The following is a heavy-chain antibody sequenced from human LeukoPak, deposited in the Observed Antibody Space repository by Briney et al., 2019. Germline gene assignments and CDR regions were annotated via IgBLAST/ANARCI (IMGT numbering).Heavy chain of an antibody. CDR2: ISGSGGST. CDR1: GFTFSSYA. J-gene: IGHJ4*02. V-gene: IGHV3-23*01. Sequence: PGGSLRLSCAASGFTFSSYAMNWVRQAPGKGLEWVSAISGSGGSTYYADSVKGRFTISRDNSKNTLYLQMNSLRAEDTAVYYCAKVSGSYSLTLDYWGQGTLVTVSS. D-gene: IGHD3-10*01. CDR3: AKVSGSYSLTLDY.